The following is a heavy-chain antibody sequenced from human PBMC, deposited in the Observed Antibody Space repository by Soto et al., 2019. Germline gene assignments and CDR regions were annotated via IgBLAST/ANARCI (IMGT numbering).Heavy chain of an antibody. Sequence: SGPTLVNPTQTLTLTCTFSGFSLSTSGMCVSWLRQPPGKALEWLALIDWDYDKYYSTSLKTRLTISKDTSKNQVVLTVTNMDPVDTATYFCARLSYRSFNFDYWGQGTLVTVSS. V-gene: IGHV2-70*01. CDR2: IDWDYDK. CDR3: ARLSYRSFNFDY. D-gene: IGHD3-16*02. J-gene: IGHJ4*02. CDR1: GFSLSTSGMC.